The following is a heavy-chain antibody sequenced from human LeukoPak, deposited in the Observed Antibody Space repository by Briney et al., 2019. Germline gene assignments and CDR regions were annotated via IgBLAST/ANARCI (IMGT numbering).Heavy chain of an antibody. Sequence: SVKVSCKASGGTFSSYAISWVRQAPGQGLEWMGGIIPIFGTANYAQKFQGRVTITADESTSTAYMELSSLRSEDTAVYYCASFGPGIAAAGTNYFQHWGQGTLVTVFS. D-gene: IGHD6-13*01. V-gene: IGHV1-69*13. CDR1: GGTFSSYA. CDR2: IIPIFGTA. CDR3: ASFGPGIAAAGTNYFQH. J-gene: IGHJ1*01.